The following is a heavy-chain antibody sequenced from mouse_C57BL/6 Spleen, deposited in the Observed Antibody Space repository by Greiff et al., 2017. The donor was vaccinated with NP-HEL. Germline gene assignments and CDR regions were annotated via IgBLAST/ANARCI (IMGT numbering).Heavy chain of an antibody. D-gene: IGHD1-1*01. V-gene: IGHV1-69*01. CDR1: GYTFTSYW. Sequence: QVQLQQPGAELVMPGASVQLSCKASGYTFTSYWMHWVKQRPGQGLEWIGEIDPSDSYTNYNHKFKGKSTLTVDKSSSTAYMQLSSLTSEDSAVYYCARGDYGSSYGFAYWGQGTLVTVSA. CDR2: IDPSDSYT. CDR3: ARGDYGSSYGFAY. J-gene: IGHJ3*01.